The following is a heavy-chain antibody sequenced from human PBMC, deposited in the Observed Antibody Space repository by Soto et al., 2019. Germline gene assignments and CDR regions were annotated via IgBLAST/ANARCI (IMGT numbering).Heavy chain of an antibody. J-gene: IGHJ4*02. D-gene: IGHD5-12*01. V-gene: IGHV2-5*02. CDR1: GFSLSTSGVG. CDR3: AHRRYNGYDFDY. Sequence: QITLKESGPTLVKPTQTLTLTCTFSGFSLSTSGVGVGWIRQPPGKALEWLALIYWDDDKRYSPSLKSRLTITKDTSKNQVVLTMTTMDPVDTATYCCAHRRYNGYDFDYWGQGTLVTVSS. CDR2: IYWDDDK.